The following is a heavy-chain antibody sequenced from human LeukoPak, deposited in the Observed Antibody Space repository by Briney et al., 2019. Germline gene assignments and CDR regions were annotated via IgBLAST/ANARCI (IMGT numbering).Heavy chain of an antibody. J-gene: IGHJ4*02. CDR2: ISGSGANT. D-gene: IGHD3-22*01. Sequence: GGSLRLSCAASGFTFSSYAVTWVRQAPGKGLEWVSAISGSGANTYYADSVKGRFTISRDNSRNTLFLQMNSLRAEDTAVYSCAKRDSSGYYYFDYWGQGTLVTVSS. CDR1: GFTFSSYA. CDR3: AKRDSSGYYYFDY. V-gene: IGHV3-23*01.